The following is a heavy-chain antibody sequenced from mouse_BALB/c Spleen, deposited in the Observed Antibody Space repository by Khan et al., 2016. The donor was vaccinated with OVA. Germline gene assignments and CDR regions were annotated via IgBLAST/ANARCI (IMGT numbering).Heavy chain of an antibody. V-gene: IGHV1-7*01. CDR1: GYTFTSYW. CDR2: INPATDYT. CDR3: VNHGSSSAWFTY. D-gene: IGHD1-1*01. Sequence: VQLQQSGAELAKPGASVKMSCKASGYTFTSYWMHWVKQRPGQGLEWIGYINPATDYTEYNQKFKNKATLTADKSSSTAYMQLSSLTSEESAVYYCVNHGSSSAWFTYWGQGTPVTVSA. J-gene: IGHJ3*01.